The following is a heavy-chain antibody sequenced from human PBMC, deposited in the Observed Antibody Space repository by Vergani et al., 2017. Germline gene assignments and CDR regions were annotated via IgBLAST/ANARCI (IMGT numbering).Heavy chain of an antibody. Sequence: EVQLVESGGGLVKPGGSLRLSCAASGFTFSSYSMNWVRQAPGKGLEWVSSISSSSSYIYYADSVKGRFTISRDNAKNSLYMQMNSLRADDTAGYYCARECGGSTSCYDAFDIWGQGTMVTVSS. D-gene: IGHD2-2*01. V-gene: IGHV3-21*01. CDR2: ISSSSSYI. CDR1: GFTFSSYS. J-gene: IGHJ3*02. CDR3: ARECGGSTSCYDAFDI.